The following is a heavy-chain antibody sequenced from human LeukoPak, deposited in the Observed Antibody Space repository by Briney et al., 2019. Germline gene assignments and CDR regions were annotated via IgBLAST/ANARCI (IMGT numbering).Heavy chain of an antibody. J-gene: IGHJ3*02. D-gene: IGHD2-2*02. Sequence: GESLKISCKGSGYSFISYWIGWVRQMPGKGLEWMGIIYPGDSDTRYSPSFQGQVTISADESISTAYLQWSSLKASDTAMYYCATVVVPAAISPDAFDIWGQGTMVTVSS. CDR1: GYSFISYW. CDR3: ATVVVPAAISPDAFDI. V-gene: IGHV5-51*01. CDR2: IYPGDSDT.